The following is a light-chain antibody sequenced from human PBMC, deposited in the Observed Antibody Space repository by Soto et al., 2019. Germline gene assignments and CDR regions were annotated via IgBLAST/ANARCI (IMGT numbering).Light chain of an antibody. Sequence: EIVLTQSPGTLSLSPGERATLSCRASQSVGNNSLAWYQQKPGQAPRLLIYGASSRATGIQDRFSGSGSGTDFTLTISRLEPEDFAVYYCQQYSSSLMSPFGQGTKLELK. CDR3: QQYSSSLMSP. CDR2: GAS. V-gene: IGKV3-20*01. J-gene: IGKJ2*01. CDR1: QSVGNNS.